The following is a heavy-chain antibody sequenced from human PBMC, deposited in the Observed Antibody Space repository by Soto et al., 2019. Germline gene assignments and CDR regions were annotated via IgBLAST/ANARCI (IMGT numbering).Heavy chain of an antibody. D-gene: IGHD3-9*01. V-gene: IGHV1-3*01. J-gene: IGHJ6*02. Sequence: ASVKVSCKASGYTFTSYAMHWVRQAPGQRLEWMGWINAGNGNTKYSQKFQGRVTITRDTSASTAYMELSSLRSEDTAVYYCARIRYYEILTLPQPYYGMDVWGQGTTVTVSS. CDR2: INAGNGNT. CDR1: GYTFTSYA. CDR3: ARIRYYEILTLPQPYYGMDV.